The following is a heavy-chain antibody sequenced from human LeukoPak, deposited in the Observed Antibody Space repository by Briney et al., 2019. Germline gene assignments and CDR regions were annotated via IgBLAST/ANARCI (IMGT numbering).Heavy chain of an antibody. V-gene: IGHV1-2*02. J-gene: IGHJ5*02. D-gene: IGHD4-23*01. CDR3: ARVPSRGDKFDP. Sequence: ASVKVSCKASGYTFTGYYMHWVRQAPGQGLEWMGWINPNSGGTNYAQKFQGRVTMTRDTSTSTVYMELSSLRSEDTAVYYCARVPSRGDKFDPWGQGTLVTVSS. CDR2: INPNSGGT. CDR1: GYTFTGYY.